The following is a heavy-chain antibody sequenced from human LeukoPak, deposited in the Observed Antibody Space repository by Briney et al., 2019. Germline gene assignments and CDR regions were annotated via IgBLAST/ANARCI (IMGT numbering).Heavy chain of an antibody. CDR3: ARAVAYYYVSGNYYPGAFDI. CDR1: GFTFSRYA. Sequence: GGSLRLSCAVSGFTFSRYAMSWVRQAPGKGLEWVSVLYSGANTYYADSVKGRFTISRDNSKNTLYLQMNSLRADDTAVYYCARAVAYYYVSGNYYPGAFDIWGQGTMVTVSS. J-gene: IGHJ3*02. D-gene: IGHD3-10*01. V-gene: IGHV3-53*01. CDR2: LYSGANT.